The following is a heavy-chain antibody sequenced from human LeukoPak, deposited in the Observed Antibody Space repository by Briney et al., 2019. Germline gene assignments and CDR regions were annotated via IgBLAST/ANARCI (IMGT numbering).Heavy chain of an antibody. J-gene: IGHJ4*02. CDR2: IYYSGST. CDR1: GGSISSSSYY. D-gene: IGHD3-22*01. V-gene: IGHV4-39*01. CDR3: ASQLYDSSGYLDY. Sequence: SETLSLTCTVSGGSISSSSYYWGWIRQPPGKGLEWIGCIYYSGSTYYNPSLTSRVTISVDTSKNQFSMKLSSVTAADTAVYYCASQLYDSSGYLDYWGQGTLVTVSS.